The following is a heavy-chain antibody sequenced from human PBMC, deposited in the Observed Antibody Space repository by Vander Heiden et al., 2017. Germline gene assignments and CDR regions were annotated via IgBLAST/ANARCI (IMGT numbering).Heavy chain of an antibody. CDR1: GFIFSDYY. D-gene: IGHD6-19*01. CDR2: ISSSGRTI. Sequence: QVYLVESGGGLVTPGGSLRLSCAASGFIFSDYYMTWVRQAPGKGPEWLSYISSSGRTISYADSVKGRFTISRDNANNSLYLQMTSLTAADTAVYYCARSLAVSGDYYYAYDMDVWGQGTTVTVSS. CDR3: ARSLAVSGDYYYAYDMDV. V-gene: IGHV3-11*01. J-gene: IGHJ6*02.